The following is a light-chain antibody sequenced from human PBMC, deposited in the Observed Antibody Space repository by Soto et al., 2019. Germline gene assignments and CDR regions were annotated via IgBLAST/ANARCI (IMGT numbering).Light chain of an antibody. Sequence: EIVLTQSPGTLYLSPGKRATLSCRASQSISSSYLAWYQQRPGQAPRLLIYGASSRATGIPDRFSGSGSGTEFTLTISRLEPEDFAVYYCQQYNNWPRTFGQGTKVDI. V-gene: IGKV3-20*01. CDR1: QSISSSY. CDR2: GAS. CDR3: QQYNNWPRT. J-gene: IGKJ1*01.